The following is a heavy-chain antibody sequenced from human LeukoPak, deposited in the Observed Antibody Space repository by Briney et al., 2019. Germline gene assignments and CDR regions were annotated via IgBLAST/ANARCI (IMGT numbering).Heavy chain of an antibody. J-gene: IGHJ6*02. CDR1: GFIFRSYW. CDR3: ARDYYGSGSYYTSNYYYGMDV. D-gene: IGHD3-10*01. Sequence: GGSLRLSCAASGFIFRSYWMSWVRQAPGKGLEWVANIKPDGSEKNSVDFVKGRFTISRDNANNSLYLQMNSLRIEDTAVYFCARDYYGSGSYYTSNYYYGMDVWGQGTTVTVSS. CDR2: IKPDGSEK. V-gene: IGHV3-7*01.